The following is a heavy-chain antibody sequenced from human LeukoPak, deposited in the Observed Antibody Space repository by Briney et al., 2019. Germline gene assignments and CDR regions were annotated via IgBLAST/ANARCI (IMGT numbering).Heavy chain of an antibody. D-gene: IGHD3-10*01. CDR2: INHSGST. CDR1: GGSFSGYY. J-gene: IGHJ4*02. CDR3: ARGPIGTMVRGFDY. Sequence: SETLSLTCAVYGGSFSGYYWSWICQPPGKGLEWIGEINHSGSTNYNPSLKSRVTISVDTSKNQFSLKLSSVTAADTAVYYCARGPIGTMVRGFDYWGQGTLVTVSS. V-gene: IGHV4-34*01.